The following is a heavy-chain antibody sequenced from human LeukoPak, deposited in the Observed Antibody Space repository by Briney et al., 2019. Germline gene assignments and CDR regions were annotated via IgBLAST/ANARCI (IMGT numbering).Heavy chain of an antibody. CDR3: TRHSPSYYYDSSGYYRIAKYFQH. Sequence: GGSLKLSCAASGFTFSGSAMHWVGQASGKGLEWVGRMRSKANSYATAYAASVKGRFTISRDDSKNTAYLQMNSLKTEDTAVYYCTRHSPSYYYDSSGYYRIAKYFQHWGQGTLVTVSS. J-gene: IGHJ1*01. V-gene: IGHV3-73*01. CDR1: GFTFSGSA. D-gene: IGHD3-22*01. CDR2: MRSKANSYAT.